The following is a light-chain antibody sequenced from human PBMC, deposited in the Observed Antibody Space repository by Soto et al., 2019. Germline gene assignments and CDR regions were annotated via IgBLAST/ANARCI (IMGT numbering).Light chain of an antibody. CDR1: SSNIGRYY. V-gene: IGLV1-47*01. CDR3: AAWEDSRSGPV. CDR2: RDN. J-gene: IGLJ2*01. Sequence: QSVLTQPPSASGTPGQTVTISCSGSSSNIGRYYVYLYQHLPVTAPTLFIYRDNQRPSGVPDRFSGSKSGTSASLAISGLRSEDDADYLCAAWEDSRSGPVLGVGTKLTVL.